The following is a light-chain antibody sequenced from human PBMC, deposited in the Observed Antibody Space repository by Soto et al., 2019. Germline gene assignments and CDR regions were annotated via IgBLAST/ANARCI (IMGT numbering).Light chain of an antibody. CDR3: QQYGSTPWP. Sequence: ELVLTQSPDTLSLSPGEGATLSCRASRTITSSYLAWYQHKRGQAPRLLIYGASNRATGIPDRFSGSGSGTDFTLSISRLEPEDSAVYYCQQYGSTPWPFGQGTRVEI. V-gene: IGKV3-20*01. CDR2: GAS. J-gene: IGKJ1*01. CDR1: RTITSSY.